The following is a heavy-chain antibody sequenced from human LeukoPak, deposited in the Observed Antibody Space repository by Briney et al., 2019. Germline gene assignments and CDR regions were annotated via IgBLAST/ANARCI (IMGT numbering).Heavy chain of an antibody. Sequence: SETLSLTCTVSGGSISSSSYYWGRIRQPPGKGLEWIGSIYYSGSTYYNPSLKSRVTISVDTSKNQFSLKLSSVTAADTAVYYCARQPLTIVLMVYDAGEGYFDYWGQGTLVTVSS. D-gene: IGHD2-8*01. V-gene: IGHV4-39*01. CDR3: ARQPLTIVLMVYDAGEGYFDY. CDR1: GGSISSSSYY. J-gene: IGHJ4*02. CDR2: IYYSGST.